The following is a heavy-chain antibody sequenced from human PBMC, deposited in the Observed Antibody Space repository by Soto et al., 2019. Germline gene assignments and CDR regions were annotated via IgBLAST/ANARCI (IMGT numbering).Heavy chain of an antibody. J-gene: IGHJ4*02. CDR3: ARGSRYFDWLLFGYFDY. V-gene: IGHV3-66*01. D-gene: IGHD3-9*01. CDR2: IYSGGST. CDR1: GFTVSSNY. Sequence: GGSLRLSCAASGFTVSSNYMSWVRQAPGKGLEWVSVIYSGGSTYYADSVKGRFTISRDNSKNTLYLQMNSLRAEDTAVYYCARGSRYFDWLLFGYFDYWGQGTLVTVSS.